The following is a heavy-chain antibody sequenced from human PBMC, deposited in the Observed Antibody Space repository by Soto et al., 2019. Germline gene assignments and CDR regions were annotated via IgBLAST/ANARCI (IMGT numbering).Heavy chain of an antibody. D-gene: IGHD3-9*01. Sequence: QVQLQQWGAGPLRPLETLSLTCGVSGGSFSGYYWAWIRQSPGKGLEWIGEINDRGSINYNPSLKSRVSILSYKAKKHYPLKPGSGTAADPAVNYCAREVHDILTGPPWVWYFDLWGRGTLVTVSS. CDR3: AREVHDILTGPPWVWYFDL. CDR2: INDRGSI. CDR1: GGSFSGYY. V-gene: IGHV4-34*01. J-gene: IGHJ2*01.